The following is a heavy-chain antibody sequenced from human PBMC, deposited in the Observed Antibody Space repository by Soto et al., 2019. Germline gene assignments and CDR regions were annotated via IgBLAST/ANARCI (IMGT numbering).Heavy chain of an antibody. D-gene: IGHD1-26*01. CDR2: LDWNSGRT. V-gene: IGHV3-9*01. Sequence: EVQLVESGGGLVQPGRSLRLSCEASGFTFTDYAMHWLRQAPGKGLEWVAGLDWNSGRTDYADSVKGRFIISSDNAKNTLSLQINSLRVEDTALYYCIKDKSPGGLDYWGQGTLVTVSS. J-gene: IGHJ4*02. CDR3: IKDKSPGGLDY. CDR1: GFTFTDYA.